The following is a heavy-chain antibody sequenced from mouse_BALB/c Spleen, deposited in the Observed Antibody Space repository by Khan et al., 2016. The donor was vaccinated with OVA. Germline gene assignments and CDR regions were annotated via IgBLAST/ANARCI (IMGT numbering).Heavy chain of an antibody. CDR1: GYSITSDYA. D-gene: IGHD2-14*01. J-gene: IGHJ4*01. Sequence: VQLKESGPGLVKPSQSLSLTCTVTGYSITSDYAWNWIRQFPGNKLEWMGYISSTGGTSYNPSLKSRISITRDTSKNQFFLQLKSVTTEDTATYYCARSLYYSYGYALDCWGQGTSVTVSS. CDR3: ARSLYYSYGYALDC. CDR2: ISSTGGT. V-gene: IGHV3-2*02.